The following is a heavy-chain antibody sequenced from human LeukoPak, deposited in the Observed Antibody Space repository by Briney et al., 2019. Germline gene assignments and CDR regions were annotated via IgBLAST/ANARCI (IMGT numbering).Heavy chain of an antibody. D-gene: IGHD1-14*01. CDR1: GGSISSSSHY. CDR2: INYSGTT. Sequence: SETLSLTCTVSGGSISSSSHYWGRIRQPPGKGLEWIGSINYSGTTYYNPSLKSRVTISIDTSKNQFSLKLSSVTAADTALYFCAREEPPGKVDHWGQGTLVTVSS. CDR3: AREEPPGKVDH. V-gene: IGHV4-39*07. J-gene: IGHJ4*02.